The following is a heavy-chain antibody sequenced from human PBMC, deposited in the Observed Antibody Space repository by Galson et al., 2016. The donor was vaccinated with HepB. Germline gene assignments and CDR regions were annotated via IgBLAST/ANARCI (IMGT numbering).Heavy chain of an antibody. Sequence: SLRLSCAASGSTFSNAWMNWVRHIPGKGLEWVGRIKSKIDRATTDHTAPVKGRFTISRDDSKSTLYLQMNSLKTDDTAVYYCTSDNGPGFFGMDVWGPGTTITVSS. CDR1: GSTFSNAW. V-gene: IGHV3-15*07. J-gene: IGHJ6*02. CDR2: IKSKIDRATT. CDR3: TSDNGPGFFGMDV. D-gene: IGHD2-8*01.